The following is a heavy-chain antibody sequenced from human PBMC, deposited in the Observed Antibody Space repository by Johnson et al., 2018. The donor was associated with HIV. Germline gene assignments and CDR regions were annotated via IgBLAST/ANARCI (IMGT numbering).Heavy chain of an antibody. D-gene: IGHD1-14*01. CDR2: IRPDGTSE. CDR3: AKESDHFDAVASDI. CDR1: GFTFSTYA. Sequence: VQLMESGGGLVQPGGSLRLSCAASGFTFSTYAMHWVRQAPGKGLEWVSFIRPDGTSEYYAYAVEGRFTVSKDNSQNILYLNMNSLRTDDTAMYYCAKESDHFDAVASDIWGQGTMVTVSS. V-gene: IGHV3-30*02. J-gene: IGHJ3*02.